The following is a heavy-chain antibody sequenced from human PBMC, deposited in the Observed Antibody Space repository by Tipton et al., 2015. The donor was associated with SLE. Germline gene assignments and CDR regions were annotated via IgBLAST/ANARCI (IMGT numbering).Heavy chain of an antibody. Sequence: LRLSCTVSGYSISSGYYWGWIRQPPGKGLEWIGSMYHSGSTFYNPSLKSRVTISVDTSKNQLSLKLSSVTAADTAVYYCARDQDSTFDIWGQGTMVTVSS. V-gene: IGHV4-38-2*02. CDR2: MYHSGST. CDR1: GYSISSGYY. CDR3: ARDQDSTFDI. J-gene: IGHJ3*02.